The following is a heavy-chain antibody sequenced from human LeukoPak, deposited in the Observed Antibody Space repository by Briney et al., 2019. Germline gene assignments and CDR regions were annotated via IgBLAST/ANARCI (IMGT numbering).Heavy chain of an antibody. CDR3: ASQASNYYDSSGSDAFDI. V-gene: IGHV1-2*02. CDR2: INPNSGGT. CDR1: GYTFTGYY. Sequence: VASVKVSCKASGYTFTGYYMHWVRQAPGQGLEWMGWINPNSGGTNYAQKFQGRVTMTRDTSISTAYMELSRLRSDDTAVYYCASQASNYYDSSGSDAFDIWGQGTMVTVSS. J-gene: IGHJ3*02. D-gene: IGHD3-22*01.